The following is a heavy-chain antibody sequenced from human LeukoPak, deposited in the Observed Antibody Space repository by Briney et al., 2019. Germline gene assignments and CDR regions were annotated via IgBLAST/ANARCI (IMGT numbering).Heavy chain of an antibody. CDR2: IKQDGSEK. V-gene: IGHV3-7*01. J-gene: IGHJ6*03. D-gene: IGHD2-8*01. Sequence: GGSLRLSCAASGFTFSSYGMHWVRQAPGKGLEWVANIKQDGSEKYYVDSVKGRFTISRDNAKNSLYLQMNSLRAEDTAVYYCARDPGYCTNGVCYTYYYYMDVRGKGTTVTVSS. CDR1: GFTFSSYG. CDR3: ARDPGYCTNGVCYTYYYYMDV.